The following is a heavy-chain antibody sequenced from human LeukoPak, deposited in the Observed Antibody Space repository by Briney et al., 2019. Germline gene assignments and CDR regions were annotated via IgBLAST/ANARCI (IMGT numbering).Heavy chain of an antibody. Sequence: PSDTLSLTCGVSGYSISSSHWWGWIRQPPGKGLEWIGYISNSGSTNYNPSLKSRVTISVDTSKNQFSLKLSSVTAADTAVYYCARGYSGSYGRFDYWGQGTLVTVSS. J-gene: IGHJ4*02. CDR3: ARGYSGSYGRFDY. V-gene: IGHV4-28*03. CDR1: GYSISSSHW. D-gene: IGHD1-26*01. CDR2: ISNSGST.